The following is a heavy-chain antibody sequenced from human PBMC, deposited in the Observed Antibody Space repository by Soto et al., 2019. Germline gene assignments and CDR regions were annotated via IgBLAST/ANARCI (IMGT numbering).Heavy chain of an antibody. J-gene: IGHJ4*02. CDR3: ARVWLRPYSSSQEMRI. V-gene: IGHV1-8*01. Sequence: ASVKVSCKASGYTFTSYDINWVRQATGQGLEWMGWMNPNSGNTGYAQKFQGRVTMTRNTFISTAYMELSSLRSEDTAVYYCARVWLRPYSSSQEMRIWGQGTLVTVSS. D-gene: IGHD6-13*01. CDR2: MNPNSGNT. CDR1: GYTFTSYD.